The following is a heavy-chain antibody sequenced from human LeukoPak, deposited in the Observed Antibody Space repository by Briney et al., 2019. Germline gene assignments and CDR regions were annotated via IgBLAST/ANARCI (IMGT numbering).Heavy chain of an antibody. CDR3: AKSSFRRIAAAGSYDY. CDR2: ISGSGGST. CDR1: GFTFSSYA. D-gene: IGHD6-13*01. V-gene: IGHV3-23*01. Sequence: GGTLRLSCAASGFTFSSYAMSWVRQAPGKGLEWVSAISGSGGSTYYADSVKGRFTISRDNSKNTLYLQMNSLRAEDTAVYYCAKSSFRRIAAAGSYDYWGQGTLVTVSS. J-gene: IGHJ4*02.